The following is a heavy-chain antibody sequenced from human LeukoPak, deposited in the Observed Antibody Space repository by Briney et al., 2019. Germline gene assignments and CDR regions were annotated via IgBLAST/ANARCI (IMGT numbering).Heavy chain of an antibody. V-gene: IGHV4-34*01. CDR2: INHSGST. Sequence: SETLSLTCAVYGGSFSGYYWSWIRQPPGKGLEWIGEINHSGSTNYNPSLKSRVTISVDTSKNQFSLKLSSATAADTAVYYCARTPYDYVWGSYEFDYWGQGTLVTVSS. D-gene: IGHD3-16*01. CDR3: ARTPYDYVWGSYEFDY. CDR1: GGSFSGYY. J-gene: IGHJ4*02.